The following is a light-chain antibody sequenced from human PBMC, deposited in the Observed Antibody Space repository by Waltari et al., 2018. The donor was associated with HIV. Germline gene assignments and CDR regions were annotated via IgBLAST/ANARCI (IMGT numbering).Light chain of an antibody. CDR1: QGIGNS. CDR3: QQYKSYPIT. Sequence: DIELTQSPSSLSAYVGDRAIITCRASQGIGNSLAWFQQKPGKAPTSLIYAASTLQSGVPSKFSGSGSDTDFTLTISSLQPEDFATYYCQQYKSYPITFGQGTRLEMK. J-gene: IGKJ5*01. CDR2: AAS. V-gene: IGKV1-16*02.